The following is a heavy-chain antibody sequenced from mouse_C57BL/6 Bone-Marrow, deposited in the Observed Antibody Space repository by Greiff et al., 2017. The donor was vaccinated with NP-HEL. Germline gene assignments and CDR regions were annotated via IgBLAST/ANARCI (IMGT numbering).Heavy chain of an antibody. CDR2: IRNKANGYTT. CDR3: ARWPGAMDY. Sequence: EVKLMESGGGLVQPGGSLNLSCAASGFTFTDYYMSWVRQPPGKALEWLGFIRNKANGYTTEYSASVKGRFTISRDNSQSIRYLQMNALGAEDSATYYCARWPGAMDYWGQGTSVTVSS. V-gene: IGHV7-3*01. J-gene: IGHJ4*01. CDR1: GFTFTDYY.